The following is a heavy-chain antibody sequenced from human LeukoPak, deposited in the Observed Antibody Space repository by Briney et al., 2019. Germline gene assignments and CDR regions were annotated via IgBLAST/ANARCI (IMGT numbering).Heavy chain of an antibody. D-gene: IGHD2/OR15-2a*01. J-gene: IGHJ6*02. CDR1: GFTFDSNH. CDR3: ARNTRFLPSYIPEVMDV. Sequence: GGSLRLSCAASGFTFDSNHMSWVRQAPGQGLEWVSVIYSGGGTYFADSVKGRFTVSRDNAKNSLYLRMNSLRVEDTAIYYCARNTRFLPSYIPEVMDVWGLGTTVIVS. CDR2: IYSGGGT. V-gene: IGHV3-53*01.